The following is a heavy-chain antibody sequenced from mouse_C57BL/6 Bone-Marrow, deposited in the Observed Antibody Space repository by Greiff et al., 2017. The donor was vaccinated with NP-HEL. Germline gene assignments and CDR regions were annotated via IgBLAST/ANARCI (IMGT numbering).Heavy chain of an antibody. CDR3: ARKGYYSNYGFAY. CDR2: IYPRSGNT. Sequence: VQLKQSGAELARPGASVKLSCKASGYTFTSYGISWVKQRAGQGLEWIGEIYPRSGNTYYNEKFKGKATLTADKSSSTAYMELRSLTSEDSAVYFCARKGYYSNYGFAYWGQGTLVTVSA. V-gene: IGHV1-81*01. J-gene: IGHJ3*01. D-gene: IGHD2-5*01. CDR1: GYTFTSYG.